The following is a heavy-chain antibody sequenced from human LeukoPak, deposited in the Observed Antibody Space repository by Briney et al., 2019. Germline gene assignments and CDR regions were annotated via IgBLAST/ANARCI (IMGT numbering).Heavy chain of an antibody. CDR3: VRAMDV. Sequence: TGGSLRLSCAASGFTFSSYSMNWVRQAPGKGLEWVSYISGGSSTIYHADSVKGRFTISRDDAKNTLDLQMNSLRDEDTAVYYCVRAMDVWGQGTTVTVSS. V-gene: IGHV3-48*02. J-gene: IGHJ6*02. CDR2: ISGGSSTI. CDR1: GFTFSSYS.